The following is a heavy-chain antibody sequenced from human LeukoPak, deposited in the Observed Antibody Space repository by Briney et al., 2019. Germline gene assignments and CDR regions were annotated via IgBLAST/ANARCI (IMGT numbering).Heavy chain of an antibody. J-gene: IGHJ4*02. CDR2: IYSGGST. D-gene: IGHD3-3*01. CDR1: GFTVSSNY. Sequence: PGGSLRLSCAASGFTVSSNYMSWVRQAPGKGLEWVSVIYSGGSTYYADSVKGRFTISRDNAKNTLYLQMNSLRAEDTAVYYCARGGYYDFWSGYPLYYFDYWGQGTLVTVSS. CDR3: ARGGYYDFWSGYPLYYFDY. V-gene: IGHV3-66*01.